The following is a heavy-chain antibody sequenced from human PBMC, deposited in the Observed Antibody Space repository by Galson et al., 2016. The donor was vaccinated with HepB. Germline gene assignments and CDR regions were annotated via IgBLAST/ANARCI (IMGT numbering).Heavy chain of an antibody. J-gene: IGHJ4*02. D-gene: IGHD3-9*01. V-gene: IGHV4-39*01. CDR2: IYRSGNT. CDR1: GGSIRGSIYY. CDR3: ASHDDSDWDY. Sequence: SETLSLTCTVSGGSIRGSIYYWGWIRQPPGKGLEWIGSIYRSGNTYYSPSLSPSLKSRVTISVDTSKNQFSLKLRSVTAADTAVYYCASHDDSDWDYWGQGTLVTVSP.